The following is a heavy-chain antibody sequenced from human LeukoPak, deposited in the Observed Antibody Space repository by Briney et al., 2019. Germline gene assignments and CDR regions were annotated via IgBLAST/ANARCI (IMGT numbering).Heavy chain of an antibody. J-gene: IGHJ6*03. CDR1: GGTFSSYA. Sequence: SVKVSCKASGGTFSSYAISWVRQAPGHRLEWMGGIMPIFGTANDAQKFQGRVTITADKSTSTAYMELSSLRSEDTAIYYCARDPYNGGYGDSYYYYMDVWGKGTTVTISS. CDR2: IMPIFGTA. CDR3: ARDPYNGGYGDSYYYYMDV. V-gene: IGHV1-69*06. D-gene: IGHD1-26*01.